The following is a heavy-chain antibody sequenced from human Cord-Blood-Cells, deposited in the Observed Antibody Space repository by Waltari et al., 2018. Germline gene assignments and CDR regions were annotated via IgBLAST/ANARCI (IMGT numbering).Heavy chain of an antibody. D-gene: IGHD3-3*01. V-gene: IGHV1-2*02. CDR1: GYTFTGYY. CDR3: ARDPIFGVVKNWFDP. Sequence: QVQLVQSGAEVKKPGASVKVSCKASGYTFTGYYMHWVRQAPGQGLEWMGWINPNSGGTNYAQKFQGRVTMTRDTSISTAYMELSRLRSDDTAVYYCARDPIFGVVKNWFDPWGQGTLVTVSS. CDR2: INPNSGGT. J-gene: IGHJ5*02.